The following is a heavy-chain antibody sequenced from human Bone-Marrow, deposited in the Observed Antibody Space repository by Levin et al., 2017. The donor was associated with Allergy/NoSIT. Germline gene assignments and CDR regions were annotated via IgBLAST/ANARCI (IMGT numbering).Heavy chain of an antibody. D-gene: IGHD3-10*01. CDR3: ARARDGYYGSGSFDF. CDR2: IIPAFGST. V-gene: IGHV1-69*13. Sequence: SVKVSCKASGGRFSNYAISWVRQAPGQGLEWMGGIIPAFGSTNYAQKFQGRVTIIADESTSTAYMELRSLKSEDTAVYYCARARDGYYGSGSFDFWGPGTLLTVSS. J-gene: IGHJ4*02. CDR1: GGRFSNYA.